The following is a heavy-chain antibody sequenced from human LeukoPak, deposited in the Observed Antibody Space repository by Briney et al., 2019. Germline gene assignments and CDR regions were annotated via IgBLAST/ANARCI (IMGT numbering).Heavy chain of an antibody. CDR3: ARGGMGIQLWSFDY. D-gene: IGHD5-18*01. J-gene: IGHJ4*02. Sequence: ASVKVSFKASGYTFTTYYMHWVRQAPGHGLEWMGLINPSGGSTRYAQQFQGRITLTRDTSTSAVYMELSSLTSDDTAVYYCARGGMGIQLWSFDYWGRGTLVTVSS. CDR2: INPSGGST. CDR1: GYTFTTYY. V-gene: IGHV1-46*01.